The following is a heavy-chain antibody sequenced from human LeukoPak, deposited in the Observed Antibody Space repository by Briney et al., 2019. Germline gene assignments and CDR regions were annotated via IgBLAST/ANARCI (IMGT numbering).Heavy chain of an antibody. CDR3: TRDALFGSGRTHLDF. J-gene: IGHJ4*02. V-gene: IGHV3-7*04. D-gene: IGHD3-10*01. CDR2: IKHDGSEA. CDR1: ELTFNRYW. Sequence: RTGGSLRRSCAASELTFNRYWMSWVRQAPGKGLEWVANIKHDGSEAHYVDSVKGRFTISRDNAKNSLSLQMNSLNVDDTGVYFCTRDALFGSGRTHLDFWSQGTLVSVSS.